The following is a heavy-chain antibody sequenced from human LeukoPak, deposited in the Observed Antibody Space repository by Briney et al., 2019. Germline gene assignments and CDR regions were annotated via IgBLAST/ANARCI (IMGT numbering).Heavy chain of an antibody. D-gene: IGHD6-6*01. CDR1: GGTFSSYA. J-gene: IGHJ4*02. CDR3: AAGGSSSGGLFDY. V-gene: IGHV1-69*05. CDR2: IIPIFGTA. Sequence: GASVKVSCKASGGTFSSYAISWVRQALGQGLEWMGGIIPIFGTANYAQKFQGRVTITTDESTSTAYMELSSLRSEDTAVYYCAAGGSSSGGLFDYWGQGTLVTVSS.